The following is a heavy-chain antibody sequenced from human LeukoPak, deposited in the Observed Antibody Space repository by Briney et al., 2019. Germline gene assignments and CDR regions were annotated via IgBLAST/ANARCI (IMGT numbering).Heavy chain of an antibody. V-gene: IGHV4-34*01. CDR2: IYYTGNT. D-gene: IGHD3/OR15-3a*01. Sequence: ETLSLTCAVYGGSFSGYYWSWIRQPPGKGLEWIGSIYYTGNTYYNASLKSQVSISIDTSKNQFSLKLTSVTAADTSVYYCARQTGSGLFILPGGQGTLVTVSS. CDR3: ARQTGSGLFILP. CDR1: GGSFSGYY. J-gene: IGHJ4*02.